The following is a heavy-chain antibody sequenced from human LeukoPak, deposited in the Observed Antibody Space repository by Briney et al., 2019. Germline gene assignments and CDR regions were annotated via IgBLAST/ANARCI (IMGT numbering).Heavy chain of an antibody. CDR2: FNSDGITT. CDR1: GFTFSSYW. V-gene: IGHV3-74*01. J-gene: IGHJ4*02. CDR3: AKDIGSSGWYKAFDY. D-gene: IGHD6-19*01. Sequence: GGSLRLSCAASGFTFSSYWMHWVRQAPGKGLVWVSRFNSDGITTSYADSVKGRFTISRDNAKNTLYLQMNSLRAEDTAVYYCAKDIGSSGWYKAFDYWGQGTLVTVSS.